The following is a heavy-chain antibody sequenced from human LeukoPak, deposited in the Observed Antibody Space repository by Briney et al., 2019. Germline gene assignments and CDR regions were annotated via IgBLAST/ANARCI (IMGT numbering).Heavy chain of an antibody. D-gene: IGHD5-12*01. CDR1: GFTFTNYA. CDR2: VTGSGSST. CDR3: AKGYSGHDYY. J-gene: IGHJ4*02. Sequence: GGSLRLSCAASGFTFTNYAMNWVRQAPGKGLEWVSAVTGSGSSTYYADSVKGRFTISRDNSKDTLYLQMNSLRADDTAVYYCAKGYSGHDYYWGQGILVTVSS. V-gene: IGHV3-23*01.